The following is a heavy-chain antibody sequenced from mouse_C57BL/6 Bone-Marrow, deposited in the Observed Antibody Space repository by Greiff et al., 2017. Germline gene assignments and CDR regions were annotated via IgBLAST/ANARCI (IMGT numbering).Heavy chain of an antibody. J-gene: IGHJ4*01. V-gene: IGHV14-4*01. CDR1: GFNIKDDY. CDR3: TTYSNPYYAMDY. D-gene: IGHD2-5*01. Sequence: VQLKESGAELVRPGASVKLSCTASGFNIKDDYMHWVKQRPEQGLEWIGWIEPENGDTEYASKFQGKATITADTSSNTAYLQLSSLTSEDTAVYYCTTYSNPYYAMDYWGQGTSVTVSS. CDR2: IEPENGDT.